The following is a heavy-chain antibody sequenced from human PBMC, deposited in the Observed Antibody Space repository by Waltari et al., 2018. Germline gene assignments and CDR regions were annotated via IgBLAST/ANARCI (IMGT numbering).Heavy chain of an antibody. D-gene: IGHD1-1*01. J-gene: IGHJ4*02. CDR2: IYYTGSI. Sequence: QVQLQESGPGLVKPSETLSLTCTVSGDSITSSFWSWLRLAPGRGLEWIGYIYYTGSITYNPSLKGRVTMSLDTSKNQFSLRLSSVTAADTAVYYCARPLPGTTMIFDSWGQGTLVTVSS. CDR1: GDSITSSF. CDR3: ARPLPGTTMIFDS. V-gene: IGHV4-59*08.